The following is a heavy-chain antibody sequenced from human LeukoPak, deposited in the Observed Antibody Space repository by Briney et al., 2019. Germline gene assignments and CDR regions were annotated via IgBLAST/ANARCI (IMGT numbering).Heavy chain of an antibody. D-gene: IGHD3-22*01. CDR2: ISYDGSNK. V-gene: IGHV3-30*03. Sequence: GRSLRLSCAASGFTFSSYGMHWVRQAPGKGLEWVAVISYDGSNKYYADSVKGRFTISRDNSKNTLYLQMNSLRAEDTAVYYCARSSYDSSGYHYWGQGTLVTVSS. J-gene: IGHJ4*02. CDR1: GFTFSSYG. CDR3: ARSSYDSSGYHY.